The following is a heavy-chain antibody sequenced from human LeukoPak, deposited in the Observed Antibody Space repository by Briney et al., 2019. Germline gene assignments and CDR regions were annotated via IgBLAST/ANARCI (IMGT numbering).Heavy chain of an antibody. CDR2: IIPTFGTA. CDR3: ARATAGYYYYYMDV. D-gene: IGHD3-9*01. V-gene: IGHV1-69*06. CDR1: GGTFSSYA. J-gene: IGHJ6*03. Sequence: SVKVSCKASGGTFSSYAISWARQAPGQGLEWMGGIIPTFGTANYAQKFQDRVTITADKSTSTAYMELSSLRSEDTAVYYCARATAGYYYYYMDVWGKGTTVTVSS.